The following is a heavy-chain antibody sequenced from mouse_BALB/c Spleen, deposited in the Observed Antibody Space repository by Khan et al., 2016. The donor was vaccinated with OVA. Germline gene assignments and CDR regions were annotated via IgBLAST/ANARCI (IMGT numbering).Heavy chain of an antibody. J-gene: IGHJ2*01. V-gene: IGHV2-9*02. CDR3: ARDRGYDFEYFDY. Sequence: QVQLKQSGPGLVAPSQSLSITCTVSGFSLTSYGVHWVRQPPGTGLAWLGVIWSGGSTNYNSALMSRLSVRTDNSKSQVFLKMNRLQTDDTAMYYCARDRGYDFEYFDYWGQGTTLTVTS. D-gene: IGHD2-4*01. CDR2: IWSGGST. CDR1: GFSLTSYG.